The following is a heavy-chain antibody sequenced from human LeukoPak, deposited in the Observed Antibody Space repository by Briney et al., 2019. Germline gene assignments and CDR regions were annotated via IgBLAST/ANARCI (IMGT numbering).Heavy chain of an antibody. CDR2: IWYDGSNL. CDR1: GFPFSSYG. J-gene: IGHJ3*02. V-gene: IGHV3-33*01. D-gene: IGHD3-10*01. Sequence: PGGSLRLSCAASGFPFSSYGMHWVRHAPGKGLEWGALIWYDGSNLYYADSVKGRFTISKDSSKNTLYLHMNSLRAEDTAVYYCARDKNYYGSGSPSLDAFDIWGQGTMVTVSS. CDR3: ARDKNYYGSGSPSLDAFDI.